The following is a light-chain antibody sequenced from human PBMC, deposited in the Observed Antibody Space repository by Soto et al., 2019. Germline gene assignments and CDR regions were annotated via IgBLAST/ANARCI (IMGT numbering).Light chain of an antibody. CDR3: SSYTSSSSLYV. CDR2: DVS. CDR1: SSEFGGYNY. Sequence: QSALTQPASVSGSPGQSITISCTGTSSEFGGYNYVSWYQQHPGKATKFMIYDVSNRPSAVSNRFSGSKSGYTASLTISGLQAEDEADYYCSSYTSSSSLYVFGTGTKVIVL. V-gene: IGLV2-14*01. J-gene: IGLJ1*01.